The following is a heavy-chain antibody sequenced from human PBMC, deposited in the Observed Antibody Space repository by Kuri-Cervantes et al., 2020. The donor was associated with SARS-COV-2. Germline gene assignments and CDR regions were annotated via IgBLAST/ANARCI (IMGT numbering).Heavy chain of an antibody. CDR1: GGSFSGYY. CDR2: INHSGST. J-gene: IGHJ4*02. V-gene: IGHV4-34*01. CDR3: TTLIDY. Sequence: ESLKISCAVYGGSFSGYYWSWIRQPPGKGLEWIGEINHSGSTNYNPSLKSRVTISVDTSKNQFSLKLSSATAADTAVYYCTTLIDYWGQGALVTVSS.